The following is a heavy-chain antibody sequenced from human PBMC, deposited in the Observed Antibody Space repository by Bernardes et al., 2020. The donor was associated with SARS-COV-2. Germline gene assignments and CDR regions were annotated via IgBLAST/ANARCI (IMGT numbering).Heavy chain of an antibody. CDR2: ISKSGDGL. CDR3: AIRRTRGRLYFDL. J-gene: IGHJ2*01. V-gene: IGHV3-23*01. Sequence: GGSLRLSCAASGFTFSSYGMSWVRQAPGKGLEWVSSISKSGDGLYYVDSVKGRFTISRDNSKNMLYLQMNSLRAEYTAIYYCAIRRTRGRLYFDLCGRGT. CDR1: GFTFSSYG.